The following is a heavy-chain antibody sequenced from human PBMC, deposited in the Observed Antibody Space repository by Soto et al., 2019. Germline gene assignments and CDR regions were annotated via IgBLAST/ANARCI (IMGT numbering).Heavy chain of an antibody. J-gene: IGHJ6*02. Sequence: PGESLKISCNGSGYIFTSYWIGWVRQMPGKGLEWMGIIYPGDSDTRYSPSFQGQVTISADKSISTAYLQWSSLKASDTAMYYCAGRLIWFGEPGGYGMDVWGQGTTVTVSS. CDR1: GYIFTSYW. CDR3: AGRLIWFGEPGGYGMDV. CDR2: IYPGDSDT. V-gene: IGHV5-51*01. D-gene: IGHD3-10*01.